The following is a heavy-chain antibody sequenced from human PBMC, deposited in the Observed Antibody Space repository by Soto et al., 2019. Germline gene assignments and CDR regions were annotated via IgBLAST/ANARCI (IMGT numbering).Heavy chain of an antibody. CDR3: ARLNDDFWSGYSLYYFDY. D-gene: IGHD3-3*01. Sequence: ASVKVSCKASGYTFTSYGISWVRQAPGQGLEWMGWISAYNGNTNYAQKLQGRVTMTTDTSTSTAYMELRSLRSDDTAVYYCARLNDDFWSGYSLYYFDYWGQGTLVTVSS. J-gene: IGHJ4*02. V-gene: IGHV1-18*01. CDR2: ISAYNGNT. CDR1: GYTFTSYG.